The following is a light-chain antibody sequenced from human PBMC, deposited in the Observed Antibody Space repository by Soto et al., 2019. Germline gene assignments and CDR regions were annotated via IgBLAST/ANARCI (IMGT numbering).Light chain of an antibody. Sequence: DIQMTQSPSSLSASVGHRVTITCRASQSISSHLNWYQQRPGKAPKLLIYAASNLQSGVPSRFSGSGSGTDFTLTISSLQPEDFVTYYCQQSHSTPPTFGQGTKVEIK. CDR3: QQSHSTPPT. V-gene: IGKV1-39*01. CDR1: QSISSH. J-gene: IGKJ1*01. CDR2: AAS.